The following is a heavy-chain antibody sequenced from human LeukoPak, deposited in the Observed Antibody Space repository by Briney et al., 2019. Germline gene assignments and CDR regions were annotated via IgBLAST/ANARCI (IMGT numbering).Heavy chain of an antibody. CDR2: ISSSSYI. J-gene: IGHJ4*02. V-gene: IGHV3-21*01. CDR1: GFTFSSYA. CDR3: ARGWDYYDSSGLLDY. Sequence: PGGSLRLSCAASGFTFSSYAMSWVRQAPGKGLEWVSSISSSSYIYYADSVKGRFTISRDNAKNSLYLQMNSLRAEDTAVYYCARGWDYYDSSGLLDYWGQGTLVTVSS. D-gene: IGHD3-22*01.